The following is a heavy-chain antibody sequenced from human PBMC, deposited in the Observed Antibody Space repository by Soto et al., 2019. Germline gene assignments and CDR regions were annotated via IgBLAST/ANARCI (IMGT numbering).Heavy chain of an antibody. J-gene: IGHJ6*02. D-gene: IGHD6-13*01. CDR2: IIPIFRTP. CDR1: SGTLRNYA. V-gene: IGHV1-69*12. CDR3: ARDPGSPAAAPWYYVGMAV. Sequence: HVPLVQSGAEVKTPGSSVKVSCKASSGTLRNYAISWVRQAPGQGLEWMGGIIPIFRTPDYAQKFQGRVTITADESTSTAYMERHSLRSEDPAVYYCARDPGSPAAAPWYYVGMAVWGQGTTVTVSS.